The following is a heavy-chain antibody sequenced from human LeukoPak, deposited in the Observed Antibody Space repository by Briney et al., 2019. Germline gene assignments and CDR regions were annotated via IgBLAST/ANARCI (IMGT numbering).Heavy chain of an antibody. CDR3: ARTVGARYAFDI. J-gene: IGHJ3*02. Sequence: SETLSLTCAVYGGSFSGYYWSWIRQPAGKGLEWIGRIYTSGSTNYNPSLKSRVTMSVDTSKNQFSLKLSSVTAADTAVYYCARTVGARYAFDIWGQGTMVTVSS. V-gene: IGHV4-59*10. CDR2: IYTSGST. CDR1: GGSFSGYY. D-gene: IGHD1-26*01.